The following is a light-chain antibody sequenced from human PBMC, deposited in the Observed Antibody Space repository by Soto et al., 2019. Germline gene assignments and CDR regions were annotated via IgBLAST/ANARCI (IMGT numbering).Light chain of an antibody. Sequence: EIVMTQSPVTLSVSPGERATLSCRASQSVRSTYLAWYQQKPGQAPRLLIFGVSNRAAGIPARFSGSGSGTEFTLTISSLQSEDFAVYYCQQHSHWPPWTFGQGTRVEIQ. CDR1: QSVRSTY. CDR3: QQHSHWPPWT. J-gene: IGKJ1*01. V-gene: IGKV3-15*01. CDR2: GVS.